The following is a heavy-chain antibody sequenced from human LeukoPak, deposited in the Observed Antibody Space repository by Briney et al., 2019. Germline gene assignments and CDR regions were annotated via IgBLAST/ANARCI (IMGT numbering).Heavy chain of an antibody. J-gene: IGHJ4*02. CDR2: ISGSGGST. CDR1: GYTFSSYA. Sequence: GGSLRLSCAASGYTFSSYAMSWVRQAPGKGLEWVSAISGSGGSTYYADSVKGRFTISRDNSKNTLYLQMNSLRAEDTAVYYCAKDPTMIVVVIPDYWGQGTLVTVSS. D-gene: IGHD3-22*01. V-gene: IGHV3-23*01. CDR3: AKDPTMIVVVIPDY.